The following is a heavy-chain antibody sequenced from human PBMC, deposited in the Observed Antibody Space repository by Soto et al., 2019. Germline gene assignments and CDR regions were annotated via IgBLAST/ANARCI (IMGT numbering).Heavy chain of an antibody. V-gene: IGHV4-59*13. D-gene: IGHD3-10*01. CDR1: GGSFGTNY. CDR2: TYYTGST. Sequence: PSETLSLTCTISGGSFGTNYWSWIRQAPGKGLEWIGYTYYTGSTKYNPSLKSRATIPVDTSNNQFSLTLNSAAAADTAVYYCATDSAGRGPFDPWGQGILVTV. CDR3: ATDSAGRGPFDP. J-gene: IGHJ5*02.